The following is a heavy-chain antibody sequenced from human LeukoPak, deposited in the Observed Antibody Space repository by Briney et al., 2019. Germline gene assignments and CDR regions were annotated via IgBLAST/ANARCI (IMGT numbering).Heavy chain of an antibody. CDR3: ARGGYCTKGVCYTPWFDP. CDR1: GYTFTGYY. CDR2: INPNSGGT. Sequence: GASVTVSCKASGYTFTGYYMHWVRQAPGQGLEWMGWINPNSGGTNYAQKFQGRVTMTRDTSISTAYMELSRLRSDDTAVYYCARGGYCTKGVCYTPWFDPWGQGTLVTVSS. V-gene: IGHV1-2*02. J-gene: IGHJ5*02. D-gene: IGHD2-8*01.